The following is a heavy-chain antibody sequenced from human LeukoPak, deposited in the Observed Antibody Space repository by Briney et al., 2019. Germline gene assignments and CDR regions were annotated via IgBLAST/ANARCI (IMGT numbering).Heavy chain of an antibody. D-gene: IGHD3-22*01. CDR2: IRSKANNYAT. Sequence: PGGSLRLSCVGSGFKFSGSAIHWVRQASGKGLEWVGRIRSKANNYATEYGASVRGRFTLSRDDSRNTAYLEMNSLKSEDTGVYYCTRISPGAVVSPNWGQGTLVTVSS. V-gene: IGHV3-73*01. CDR3: TRISPGAVVSPN. CDR1: GFKFSGSA. J-gene: IGHJ4*02.